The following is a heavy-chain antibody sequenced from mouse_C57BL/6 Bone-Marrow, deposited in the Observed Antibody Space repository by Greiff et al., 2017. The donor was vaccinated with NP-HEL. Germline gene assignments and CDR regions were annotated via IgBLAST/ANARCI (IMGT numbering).Heavy chain of an antibody. D-gene: IGHD1-3*01. CDR3: ARRGYKVWFAY. CDR1: GYTFTDYY. Sequence: VQLKQSGPVLVKPGASVKMSCKASGYTFTDYYMNWVKQSHGKSLEWIGVINPYNGGTSYNQKFKGKATLTVDKSSSTAYMELNSLTSEDSAVYYCARRGYKVWFAYWGQGTLVTVSA. J-gene: IGHJ3*01. V-gene: IGHV1-19*01. CDR2: INPYNGGT.